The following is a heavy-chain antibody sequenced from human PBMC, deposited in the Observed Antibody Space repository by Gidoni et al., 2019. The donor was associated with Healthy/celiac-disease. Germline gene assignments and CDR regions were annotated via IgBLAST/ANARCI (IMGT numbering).Heavy chain of an antibody. J-gene: IGHJ5*02. CDR2: INPNSGGT. V-gene: IGHV1-2*02. CDR3: ARDGSIITIFGVVYLFDP. Sequence: QVQLVQSGAVVKKPGASVKVSCKASGYTFTGYYMHWVRQAPGQGLEWMGWINPNSGGTNYAQKCQGRVTMTRDTSISTAYMELSRLRSDDTAVYYCARDGSIITIFGVVYLFDPWGQGTLVTVSS. CDR1: GYTFTGYY. D-gene: IGHD3-3*01.